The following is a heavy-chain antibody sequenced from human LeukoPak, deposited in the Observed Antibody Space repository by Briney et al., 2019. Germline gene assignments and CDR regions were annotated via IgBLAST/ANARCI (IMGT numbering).Heavy chain of an antibody. CDR1: GGSISSYY. D-gene: IGHD6-19*01. V-gene: IGHV4-59*01. CDR3: ARDRRYSSGWYADYYYYMDV. CDR2: IYYSGST. J-gene: IGHJ6*03. Sequence: SETLSLTCTVSGGSISSYYWSWIRQPPGKGLEWIGYIYYSGSTNYNPSLKSRVTISVDTSKNQFSLKLSSVTAADTAVYYCARDRRYSSGWYADYYYYMDVWGKGTTVTVSS.